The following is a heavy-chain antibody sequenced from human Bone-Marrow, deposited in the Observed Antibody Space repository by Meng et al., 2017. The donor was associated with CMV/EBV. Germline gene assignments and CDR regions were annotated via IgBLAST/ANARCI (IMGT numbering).Heavy chain of an antibody. J-gene: IGHJ4*02. D-gene: IGHD3-3*01. Sequence: GGSLRLSCAASGFTFSSYWMSWVRQAPGKGLEWVANIKQDGSEKYYVDSVKGRFTISRDNAKNSLYLQMNSLRAEDTAVYYCAKDSHDFWSGYPYFDHWGQGTLVTVSS. CDR1: GFTFSSYW. V-gene: IGHV3-7*01. CDR2: IKQDGSEK. CDR3: AKDSHDFWSGYPYFDH.